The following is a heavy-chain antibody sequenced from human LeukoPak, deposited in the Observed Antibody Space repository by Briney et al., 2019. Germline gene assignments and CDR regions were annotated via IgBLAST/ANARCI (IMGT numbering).Heavy chain of an antibody. CDR1: GYTFSGYY. CDR3: ARGIDYSRGLGY. Sequence: GASVKVSCKASGYTFSGYYMHWVRQAPGQGLEWMGWINPNSGGTNYAQKFQGRVTMTRDTSISTAYMELSRLRSDDTAEYYCARGIDYSRGLGYWGQGTLVTVSS. V-gene: IGHV1-2*02. CDR2: INPNSGGT. J-gene: IGHJ4*02. D-gene: IGHD4-11*01.